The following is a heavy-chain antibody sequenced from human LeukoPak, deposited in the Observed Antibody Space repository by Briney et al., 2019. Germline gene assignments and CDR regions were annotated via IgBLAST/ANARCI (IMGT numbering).Heavy chain of an antibody. CDR2: INPNSGGT. J-gene: IGHJ6*02. D-gene: IGHD1-1*01. Sequence: ASVKVSCKASGYTFTGYYMHWVRQAPGQGLEWMGWINPNSGGTNYAQKFQGWVTMTRDTSISTAYMELSRLRSDDTAVYYCAELNDNYYYYGMDVWGQGTTVTVSS. CDR3: AELNDNYYYYGMDV. CDR1: GYTFTGYY. V-gene: IGHV1-2*04.